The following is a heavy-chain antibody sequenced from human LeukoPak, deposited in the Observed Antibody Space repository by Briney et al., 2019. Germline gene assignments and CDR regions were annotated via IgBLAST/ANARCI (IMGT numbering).Heavy chain of an antibody. CDR1: GLTFSSSW. J-gene: IGHJ4*02. CDR3: ARAVSGWQAIDY. Sequence: GGSLRLSCAASGLTFSSSWMYWVRQTPGKGLVWVSDINSDGSNTRYADSVRGRFTISRDNAKEMVHLQMNSLRAEDTAVYYCARAVSGWQAIDYWGQGTLVTVSS. CDR2: INSDGSNT. V-gene: IGHV3-74*01. D-gene: IGHD6-19*01.